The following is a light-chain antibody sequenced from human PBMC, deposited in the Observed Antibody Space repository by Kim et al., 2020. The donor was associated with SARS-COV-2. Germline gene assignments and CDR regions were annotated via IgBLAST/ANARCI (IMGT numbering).Light chain of an antibody. J-gene: IGLJ3*02. Sequence: GQPITIACTGSRSDVVGYNFVSWYQQVPGKAPTLIIFDVRNRPSGMSNRFSGSKSGNTASLTISGLQTEDEADYYCSSYTSTNTLVFGGGTQLTVL. V-gene: IGLV2-14*03. CDR2: DVR. CDR1: RSDVVGYNF. CDR3: SSYTSTNTLV.